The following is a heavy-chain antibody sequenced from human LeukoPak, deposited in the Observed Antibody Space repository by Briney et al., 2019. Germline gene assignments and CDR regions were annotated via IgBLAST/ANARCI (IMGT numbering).Heavy chain of an antibody. CDR1: GFTFDDYG. Sequence: GGSLRLSCAASGFTFDDYGMSWVRQAPGKGLEWVANIKHDGSEKYYVDSVKGRFTISRDNAKDSLYLQMNSLGAEDTAVYYCAKEGQWLVLHYFDYWGQGTLVTVSS. CDR3: AKEGQWLVLHYFDY. J-gene: IGHJ4*02. V-gene: IGHV3-7*03. D-gene: IGHD6-19*01. CDR2: IKHDGSEK.